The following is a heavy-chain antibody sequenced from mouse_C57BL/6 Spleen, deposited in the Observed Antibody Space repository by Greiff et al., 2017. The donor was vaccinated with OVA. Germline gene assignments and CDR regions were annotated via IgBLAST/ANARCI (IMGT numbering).Heavy chain of an antibody. CDR3: ARYLLGYFDV. CDR1: GFTFTDYY. Sequence: EVKLMESGGGLVQPGGSLSLSCAASGFTFTDYYMSWVRQPPGKALEWLGFIRNKANGYKREYSASVKGRFTISRDTSQSILYLQMNALRAEDSATYYCARYLLGYFDVWGTGTTVTVSS. D-gene: IGHD2-1*01. J-gene: IGHJ1*03. V-gene: IGHV7-3*01. CDR2: IRNKANGYKR.